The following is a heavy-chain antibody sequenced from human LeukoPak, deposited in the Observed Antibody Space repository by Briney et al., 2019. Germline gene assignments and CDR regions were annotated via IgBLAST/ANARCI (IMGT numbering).Heavy chain of an antibody. Sequence: GGSLRLSCAVSGFTFSDYYMSWIRQAPGKGLEWVANIKQDGSEKYYVDSVKGRFTISRDNAKNSLYLQMNSLRAEDTAVYYCARDQARMVRGVIYGYFDYWGQGTLVTVSS. D-gene: IGHD3-10*01. CDR2: IKQDGSEK. CDR1: GFTFSDYY. J-gene: IGHJ4*02. V-gene: IGHV3-7*01. CDR3: ARDQARMVRGVIYGYFDY.